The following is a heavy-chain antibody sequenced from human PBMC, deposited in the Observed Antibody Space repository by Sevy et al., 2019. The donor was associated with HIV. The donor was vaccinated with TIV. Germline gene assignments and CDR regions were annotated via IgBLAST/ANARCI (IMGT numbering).Heavy chain of an antibody. CDR1: GYTFSDSGYY. J-gene: IGHJ6*02. D-gene: IGHD3-3*01. CDR2: INPKSGAT. V-gene: IGHV1-2*02. Sequence: ASVKVSCKASGYTFSDSGYYVHWVRQAPGQGLEWMGWINPKSGATNYAQKFQGSVTMTRDTSVSTANMELTRLTSDDTAVYYCARESYDFWTGPVDYDYRMDVWGQGTTVTVSS. CDR3: ARESYDFWTGPVDYDYRMDV.